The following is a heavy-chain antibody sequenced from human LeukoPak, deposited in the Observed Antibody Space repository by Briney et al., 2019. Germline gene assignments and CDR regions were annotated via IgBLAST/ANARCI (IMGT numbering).Heavy chain of an antibody. D-gene: IGHD5-18*01. Sequence: SETLSLTCTVSGGSISSYYWSWIRQPPGKGLEWIGYIYYSGSTNYNPSLKSRVTISVDTSKNQFSLKLSSVTAADTAVYYCARDWRQRGYSYGPDDYYYGMDVWGQGTTVTVSS. CDR2: IYYSGST. V-gene: IGHV4-59*01. J-gene: IGHJ6*02. CDR3: ARDWRQRGYSYGPDDYYYGMDV. CDR1: GGSISSYY.